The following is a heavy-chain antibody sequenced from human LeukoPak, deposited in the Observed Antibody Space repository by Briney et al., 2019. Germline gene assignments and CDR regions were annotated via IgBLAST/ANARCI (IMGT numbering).Heavy chain of an antibody. D-gene: IGHD6-13*01. Sequence: SETLSLTCTVSGGSISSSSYYWGWIRQPPGKGLEWIGSIYYSGSTYYNPSLKSRVTISVDTSKNQFSLKLSSVTAADTAVYYCARGAIPPGTAAAGTFDYWGQGTLVTVSS. J-gene: IGHJ4*02. CDR1: GGSISSSSYY. CDR3: ARGAIPPGTAAAGTFDY. CDR2: IYYSGST. V-gene: IGHV4-39*07.